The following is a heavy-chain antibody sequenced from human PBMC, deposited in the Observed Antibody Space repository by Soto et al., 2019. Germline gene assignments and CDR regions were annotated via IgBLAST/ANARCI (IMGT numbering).Heavy chain of an antibody. Sequence: PGGSLRLFCMASGFTFYSCGMNWVRQAPGKGLEWVAGVSPHAANTYYADSVRGRFIISRDDSRKTVSLDMNSLRGEDSAVYYCATEGAKTTWNFDYWGRGTVVTVSS. D-gene: IGHD1-1*01. CDR1: GFTFYSCG. J-gene: IGHJ4*02. CDR3: ATEGAKTTWNFDY. V-gene: IGHV3-23*01. CDR2: VSPHAANT.